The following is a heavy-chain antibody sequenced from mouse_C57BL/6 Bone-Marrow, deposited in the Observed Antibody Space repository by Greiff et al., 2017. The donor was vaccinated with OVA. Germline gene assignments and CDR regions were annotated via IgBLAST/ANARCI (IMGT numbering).Heavy chain of an antibody. CDR2: IDPENGDT. J-gene: IGHJ2*01. CDR3: TTYRY. CDR1: GFNIKDDY. V-gene: IGHV14-4*01. Sequence: KQSGAELVRPGASVKLSCTASGFNIKDDYMHWVKERPEQGLEWIGWIDPENGDTEYASKFQGKATITADTSSKTVYLHLSSLTSEDTAVYYCTTYRYWGQGTTLTVSS.